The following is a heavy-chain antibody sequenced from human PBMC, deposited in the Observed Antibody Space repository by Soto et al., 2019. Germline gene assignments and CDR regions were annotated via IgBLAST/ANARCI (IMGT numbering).Heavy chain of an antibody. CDR1: GYTFSNFG. J-gene: IGHJ6*02. CDR3: ASILELPYYYYGMDV. Sequence: ASVKVSCKASGYTFSNFGLSWVRQAPGQGLEWMGWISGYNGNTNSAERFQGRVTMTRDTSISTAYMELSRLRSDDTAVYYCASILELPYYYYGMDVWGQGTTVTVSS. CDR2: ISGYNGNT. V-gene: IGHV1-18*01. D-gene: IGHD1-7*01.